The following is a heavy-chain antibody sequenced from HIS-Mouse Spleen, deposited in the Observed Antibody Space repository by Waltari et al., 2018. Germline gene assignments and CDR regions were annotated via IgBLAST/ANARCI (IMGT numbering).Heavy chain of an antibody. CDR3: ARGGIAARPKAFDI. CDR2: ISYDGSNK. D-gene: IGHD6-6*01. V-gene: IGHV3-30*04. Sequence: QVHLVESGGGVVQPGRSLRLSCGASGFTFSSYPMHWLRQAPGKGLEWVAVISYDGSNKYYADSVKSRFTISRDNSKNTLYLQMNSLRAEDTAVYYCARGGIAARPKAFDIWGQGTMVTVSS. CDR1: GFTFSSYP. J-gene: IGHJ3*02.